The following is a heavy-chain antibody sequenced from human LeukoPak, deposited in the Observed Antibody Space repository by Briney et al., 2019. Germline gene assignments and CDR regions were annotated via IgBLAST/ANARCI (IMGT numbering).Heavy chain of an antibody. CDR2: IDSSAETL. J-gene: IGHJ4*02. V-gene: IGHV3-48*03. D-gene: IGHD2-8*01. CDR3: ARDADVGVYLDY. CDR1: GFTFSIYE. Sequence: PGGSLRLSCTASGFTFSIYEMTWVRQVPGKGLEWVSYIDSSAETLYYMDSVKGRFTISRDNAKNSLYLQMSSLRAEDTAVYYCARDADVGVYLDYWGQGTLVTVSS.